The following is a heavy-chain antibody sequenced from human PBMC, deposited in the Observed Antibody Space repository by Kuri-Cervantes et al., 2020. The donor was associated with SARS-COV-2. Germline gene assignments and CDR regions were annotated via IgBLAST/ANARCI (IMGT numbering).Heavy chain of an antibody. Sequence: GESLTLSSAPSASTSTDYYMSWIRQVPGKVLEWVSYISSSSSYTNYAASVKGRFTISRDNAKNSLYLQMNSLRAEDTAVYYCARDDIVVVPAAMRPYYYYGMDVWGQGTTVTVSS. V-gene: IGHV3-11*06. CDR3: ARDDIVVVPAAMRPYYYYGMDV. CDR2: ISSSSSYT. CDR1: ASTSTDYY. D-gene: IGHD2-2*01. J-gene: IGHJ6*02.